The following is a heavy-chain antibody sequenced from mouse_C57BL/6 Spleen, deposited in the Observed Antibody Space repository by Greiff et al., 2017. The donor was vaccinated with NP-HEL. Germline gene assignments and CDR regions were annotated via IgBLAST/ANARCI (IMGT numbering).Heavy chain of an antibody. Sequence: EVKVEESGGGLVKPGGSLKLSCAASGFTFSDYGMHWVRQAPEKGLEWVAYISSGSSTIYYADTVKGRFTISRDNAKNTLFLQMTSLRSEDTAMYYCARPYYDYDGGFAYWGQGTLVTVSA. V-gene: IGHV5-17*01. J-gene: IGHJ3*01. CDR1: GFTFSDYG. D-gene: IGHD2-4*01. CDR2: ISSGSSTI. CDR3: ARPYYDYDGGFAY.